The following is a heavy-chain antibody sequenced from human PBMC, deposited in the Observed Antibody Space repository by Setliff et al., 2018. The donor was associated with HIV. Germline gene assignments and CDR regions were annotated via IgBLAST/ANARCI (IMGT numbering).Heavy chain of an antibody. D-gene: IGHD3-22*01. J-gene: IGHJ3*02. V-gene: IGHV4-59*01. CDR2: IYYSGST. CDR1: SGSISSYY. CDR3: ARDRYYYDSSGYSGAFDI. Sequence: KSSETLSLTCTVSSGSISSYYWTWIRQPPGKGLEWIGYIYYSGSTNYNPSLKSRVTISVDTSKNQFSLKLSSVTAADTAVYYCARDRYYYDSSGYSGAFDIWGQGTMVTV.